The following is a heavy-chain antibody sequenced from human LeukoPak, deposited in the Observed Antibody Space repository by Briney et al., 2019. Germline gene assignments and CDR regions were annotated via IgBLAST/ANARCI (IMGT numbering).Heavy chain of an antibody. CDR3: ARDLIEQQLVQTFDY. D-gene: IGHD6-13*01. V-gene: IGHV3-23*01. J-gene: IGHJ4*02. CDR2: ISGSGGST. Sequence: WGVLRLSCAASGFTFSSYAMSWVRQAPGKGLEWVSAISGSGGSTYYADSVKGRFTISRDNAKNSLYLQMNSLRAEDTAVYYCARDLIEQQLVQTFDYWGQGTLVTVSS. CDR1: GFTFSSYA.